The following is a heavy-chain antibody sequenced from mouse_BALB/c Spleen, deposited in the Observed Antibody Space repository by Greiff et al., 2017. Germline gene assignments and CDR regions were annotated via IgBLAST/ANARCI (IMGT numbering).Heavy chain of an antibody. CDR3: ALIYYGNPWFAY. Sequence: EVMLVESGGGLVKPGGSLKLSCAASGFTFSSYAMSWVRQTPEKRLEWVASISSGGSTYYPDSVKGRFTISRDNARNILYLQMSSLRSEDTAMYYCALIYYGNPWFAYWGQGTLVTVSA. CDR1: GFTFSSYA. J-gene: IGHJ3*01. V-gene: IGHV5-6-5*01. CDR2: ISSGGST. D-gene: IGHD2-1*01.